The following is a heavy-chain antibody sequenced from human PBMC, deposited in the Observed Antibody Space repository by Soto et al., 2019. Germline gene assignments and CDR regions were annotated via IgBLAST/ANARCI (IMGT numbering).Heavy chain of an antibody. J-gene: IGHJ5*02. D-gene: IGHD1-20*01. CDR2: INHTGGT. V-gene: IGHV4-34*01. Sequence: PPDALCSTAAVFGEAFRSRWWTWIRQPPGKGLEWSGEINHTGGTHYNPSLKSRVTMSVDTSKNQFSLRLSSVTAADTAIYSCATRITVFEVLIPPFDHWGQGTQVTVSS. CDR3: ATRITVFEVLIPPFDH. CDR1: GEAFRSRW.